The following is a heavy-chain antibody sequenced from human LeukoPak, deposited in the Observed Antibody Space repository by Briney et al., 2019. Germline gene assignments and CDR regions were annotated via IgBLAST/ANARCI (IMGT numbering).Heavy chain of an antibody. J-gene: IGHJ4*02. Sequence: ASVKVSCKASGYTFTSYGISWVRQAPGQGLEWMGWISAYNGNTNYAQKLQGRVTMTTDTSTSTAYMELRSLRSDDTAVYYCARTGYCSVTTCYPFDYWGQGTLVTVSS. CDR2: ISAYNGNT. CDR3: ARTGYCSVTTCYPFDY. CDR1: GYTFTSYG. D-gene: IGHD2-2*01. V-gene: IGHV1-18*01.